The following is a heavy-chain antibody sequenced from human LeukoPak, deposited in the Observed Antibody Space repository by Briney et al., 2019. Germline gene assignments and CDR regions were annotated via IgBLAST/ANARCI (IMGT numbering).Heavy chain of an antibody. CDR2: ISGSGGST. Sequence: GGSLRLSCAASVFTFSTYAMTWVRQAPGKGLEWVSAISGSGGSTYYADSVKGRFTISRDNSKTTLWLQMNSLRAEDTAVYYCAKATYYDIWAHDYWGQGTLVTVSS. CDR1: VFTFSTYA. V-gene: IGHV3-23*01. CDR3: AKATYYDIWAHDY. D-gene: IGHD3-9*01. J-gene: IGHJ4*02.